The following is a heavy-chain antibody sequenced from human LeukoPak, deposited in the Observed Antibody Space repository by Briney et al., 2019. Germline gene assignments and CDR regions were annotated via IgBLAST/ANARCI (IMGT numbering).Heavy chain of an antibody. Sequence: GGSLRLSCAASGFTFSSYSMNWVRQAPGKGLEWVSSISSSSSYIYYADSVKGRFTISRDNAKNSLYLQMNSLRAEDTAVYYCARAFGGYYYYMDVWGKGTMVTVSS. CDR1: GFTFSSYS. CDR3: ARAFGGYYYYMDV. D-gene: IGHD4-23*01. V-gene: IGHV3-21*01. CDR2: ISSSSSYI. J-gene: IGHJ6*03.